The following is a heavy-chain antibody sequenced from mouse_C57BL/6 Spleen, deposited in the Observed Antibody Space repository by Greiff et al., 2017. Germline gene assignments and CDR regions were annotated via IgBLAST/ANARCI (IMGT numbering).Heavy chain of an antibody. CDR2: IRLKSDNYAT. V-gene: IGHV6-3*01. D-gene: IGHD2-4*01. CDR3: GYDYPYYFDY. Sequence: EVKLQESGGGLVQPGGSMKLSCVASGFTFSNYWMNWVRQSPEKGLEWVAQIRLKSDNYATHYAESVKGRFTISRDDSKSSVYLQMNNLRAEDTGIYYCGYDYPYYFDYWGQGTTLTVSS. CDR1: GFTFSNYW. J-gene: IGHJ2*01.